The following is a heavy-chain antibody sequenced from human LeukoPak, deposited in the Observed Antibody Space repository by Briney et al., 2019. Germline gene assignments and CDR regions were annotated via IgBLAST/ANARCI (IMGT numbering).Heavy chain of an antibody. CDR1: GFTFSNAW. CDR3: TTDFRSIAAAGPTYYFDY. V-gene: IGHV3-15*01. D-gene: IGHD6-13*01. J-gene: IGHJ4*02. CDR2: IKSKTDGGTT. Sequence: GGSLRLSCAASGFTFSNAWMSWVRQAPRKGLQWVGRIKSKTDGGTTDYAAPVKGRFTISRDDSKNTLYLQMNSLKTEDTAVYYCTTDFRSIAAAGPTYYFDYWGQGTLVTVSS.